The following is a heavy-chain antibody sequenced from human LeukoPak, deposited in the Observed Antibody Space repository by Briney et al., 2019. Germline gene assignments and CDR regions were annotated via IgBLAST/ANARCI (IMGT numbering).Heavy chain of an antibody. CDR3: ARDSSPYIAAAGTDY. V-gene: IGHV3-30*02. Sequence: PGGSLRLSCAASGFTFSSYGMHWVRQAPGKGLEWVAFIRYDGSNKYYADSVKGRFTISRDNSKNTLYLQMNSLRAEDTAVYYCARDSSPYIAAAGTDYWGQGTLVTVSS. D-gene: IGHD6-13*01. CDR2: IRYDGSNK. J-gene: IGHJ4*02. CDR1: GFTFSSYG.